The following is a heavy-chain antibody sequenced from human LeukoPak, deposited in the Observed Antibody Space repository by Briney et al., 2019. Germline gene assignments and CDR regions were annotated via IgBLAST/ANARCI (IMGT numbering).Heavy chain of an antibody. D-gene: IGHD3-3*01. Sequence: GGSLRLSCAASGFTFSSYAMSWVLQAPGKGLEWVSAISGSGGSTYYADSVKGRFTISRDNSKNTLYLQMNSLRAEDTAVYYCARTGEYYDFWSGYLKGNWFDPWGQGTLVTVSS. CDR3: ARTGEYYDFWSGYLKGNWFDP. V-gene: IGHV3-23*01. CDR2: ISGSGGST. J-gene: IGHJ5*02. CDR1: GFTFSSYA.